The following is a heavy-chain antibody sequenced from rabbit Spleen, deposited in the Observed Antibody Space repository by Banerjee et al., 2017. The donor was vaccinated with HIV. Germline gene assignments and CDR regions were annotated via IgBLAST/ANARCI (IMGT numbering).Heavy chain of an antibody. D-gene: IGHD6-1*01. V-gene: IGHV1S7*01. CDR3: ARDYTSGYAGYAYAFRL. CDR1: GFDFSYYG. CDR2: IDPILDST. Sequence: QLKESGGGLVQPGGSLKLSCKASGFDFSYYGVSWVRQAPGKGLEWIGYIDPILDSTYYASWVNGRFTISSHDAQNTLYLQLNSLTAADTATYFCARDYTSGYAGYAYAFRLWGQGTLVTVS. J-gene: IGHJ3*01.